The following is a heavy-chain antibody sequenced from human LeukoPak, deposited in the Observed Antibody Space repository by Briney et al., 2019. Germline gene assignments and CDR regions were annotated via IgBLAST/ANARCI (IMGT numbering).Heavy chain of an antibody. D-gene: IGHD2-2*01. CDR1: GGSISSYY. CDR3: ASRYCSSTTCYDAFDI. CDR2: IYTSGST. J-gene: IGHJ3*02. Sequence: PSETLSLTCTVSGGSISSYYWSWIRQPAGKGLEWIGRIYTSGSTNYNPSLKSRVTMSVDTSKNQFSLKLSSVTAADTAVYYCASRYCSSTTCYDAFDIWGQGTIVTVSS. V-gene: IGHV4-4*07.